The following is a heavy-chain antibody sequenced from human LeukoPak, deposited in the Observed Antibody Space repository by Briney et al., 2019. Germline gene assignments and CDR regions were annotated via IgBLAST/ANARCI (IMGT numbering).Heavy chain of an antibody. D-gene: IGHD2-15*01. V-gene: IGHV3-48*02. CDR3: AKRDSDYYHYFMDA. CDR1: GFTFCSYG. CDR2: ISSYSTTM. Sequence: GACLRLSSAASGFTFCSYGMNRVAPGPGKGLEGWSYISSYSTTMYYEDPVKGRFTIYRDNTNNSLYLQLNSLRDEDTAVYYCAKRDSDYYHYFMDAWGKGTTVTVSS. J-gene: IGHJ6*03.